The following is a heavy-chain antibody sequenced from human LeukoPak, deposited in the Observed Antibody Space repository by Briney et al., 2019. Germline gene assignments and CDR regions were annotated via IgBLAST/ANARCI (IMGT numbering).Heavy chain of an antibody. J-gene: IGHJ4*02. Sequence: PGGSLRLSCAASGFTFSSYGMHWVRQAPGKGLEWVAVIWYDGSNKYYADSVKGRFTISRDNSKNTLYLQMNSLRAEDTAVYYCARTSYGHYYFDYWGQGTLVTVSS. CDR3: ARTSYGHYYFDY. V-gene: IGHV3-33*01. CDR2: IWYDGSNK. CDR1: GFTFSSYG. D-gene: IGHD5-18*01.